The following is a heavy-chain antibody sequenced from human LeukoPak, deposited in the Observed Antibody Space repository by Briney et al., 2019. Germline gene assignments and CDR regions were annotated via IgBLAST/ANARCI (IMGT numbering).Heavy chain of an antibody. CDR1: GFTVSSNY. J-gene: IGHJ5*02. CDR2: IYSGGST. D-gene: IGHD2-2*01. Sequence: PGGSLRLSCAASGFTVSSNYMSWVRQAPGKGLEWVSVIYSGGSTYYADSVKGRFTISRDNSKNTLYLQMNSLRAEDTAVYYCAKDAGYCSSTSCSYSHPWGQGTLVTVSS. CDR3: AKDAGYCSSTSCSYSHP. V-gene: IGHV3-53*01.